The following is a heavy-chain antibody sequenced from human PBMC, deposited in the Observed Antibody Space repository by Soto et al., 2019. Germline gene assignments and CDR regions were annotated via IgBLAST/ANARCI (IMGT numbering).Heavy chain of an antibody. Sequence: QVQLVQSGAEVKKPGSSVKVSCKASGGNFNNYAISWVRQAPAQGLQWMGGIIPIIDTTHYAQKLQGRVTISADRGRTTVYMELIGLTSDDSATYSCAREPPDPDAFSLWGQGTVVTVSS. CDR2: IIPIIDTT. CDR3: AREPPDPDAFSL. J-gene: IGHJ3*01. V-gene: IGHV1-69*06. CDR1: GGNFNNYA.